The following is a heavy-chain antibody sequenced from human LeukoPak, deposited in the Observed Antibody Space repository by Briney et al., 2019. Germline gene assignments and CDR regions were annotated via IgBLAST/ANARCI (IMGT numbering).Heavy chain of an antibody. Sequence: GGSLRLSCAASGFTFSIYSMNWVRQAPGKGLEWVSYISSSSSTIYYADSVKVRFTISRDNGKNSLYLQMNNLRAEDTAVYYCAREPRHYGSGIPEGMDVWGKGTTVTVSS. J-gene: IGHJ6*04. CDR2: ISSSSSTI. V-gene: IGHV3-48*01. D-gene: IGHD3-10*01. CDR1: GFTFSIYS. CDR3: AREPRHYGSGIPEGMDV.